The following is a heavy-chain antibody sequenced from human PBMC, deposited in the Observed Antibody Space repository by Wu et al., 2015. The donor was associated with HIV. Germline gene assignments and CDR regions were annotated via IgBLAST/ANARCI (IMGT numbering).Heavy chain of an antibody. D-gene: IGHD2-2*01. CDR1: GCTFTSYD. CDR3: ARPGEDIVVVPSAMTVDNDLDV. CDR2: MNPNSGNT. J-gene: IGHJ6*02. Sequence: QVQLVQSGAEVKKPGASVKVSCKASGCTFTSYDINWVRQATGQGLEWMGWMNPNSGNTGYAQKFQGRVTMTRNTSISTAYMELRSLRSEDTAVHFCARPGEDIVVVPSAMTVDNDLDVWGQGTTATVSS. V-gene: IGHV1-8*01.